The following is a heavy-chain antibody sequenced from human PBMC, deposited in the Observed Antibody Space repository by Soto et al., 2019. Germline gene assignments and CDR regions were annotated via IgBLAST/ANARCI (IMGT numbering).Heavy chain of an antibody. CDR2: IVPFIGTT. J-gene: IGHJ4*02. CDR1: ADTFNSYA. CDR3: ARGGFSSSWRFDY. Sequence: QVQLVQSGAEVKKPGSSVKVSCRASADTFNSYAISWVRQAPGQGLEWMGGIVPFIGTTNYEERLQGRATITADKSTSTVYMELSSLRSEDTAVYYCARGGFSSSWRFDYWGQETLVTVSS. D-gene: IGHD6-13*01. V-gene: IGHV1-69*06.